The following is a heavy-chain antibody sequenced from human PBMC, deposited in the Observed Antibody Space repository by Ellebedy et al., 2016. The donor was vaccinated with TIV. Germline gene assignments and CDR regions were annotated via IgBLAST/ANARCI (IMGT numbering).Heavy chain of an antibody. V-gene: IGHV1-18*01. CDR2: ISAYNGNT. D-gene: IGHD3-22*01. CDR1: GYTFTDYG. Sequence: AASVKVSCKSSGYTFTDYGISWVRQAPGQGLEWMGWISAYNGNTNYAQKLQGRVTMTTDTSTSTAYMELRSLRSDDTAVYYCAREMYYYDSSGYSRTNWFDPWGQGTLVTVSS. CDR3: AREMYYYDSSGYSRTNWFDP. J-gene: IGHJ5*02.